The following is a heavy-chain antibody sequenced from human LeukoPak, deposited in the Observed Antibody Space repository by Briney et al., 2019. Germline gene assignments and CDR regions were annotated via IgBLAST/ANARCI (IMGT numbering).Heavy chain of an antibody. CDR1: GFTFSTYP. J-gene: IGHJ4*02. V-gene: IGHV3-64*01. CDR3: ARRGDYGDY. CDR2: ISTNGDST. Sequence: GGSLRLSCAASGFTFSTYPMHWVRQAPGKGLEYVSTISTNGDSTYYVNSVKGRFTISRDNSKNTLYLQMGSLRTEDMAVYYCARRGDYGDYWGQGTLVTVSS. D-gene: IGHD3-10*01.